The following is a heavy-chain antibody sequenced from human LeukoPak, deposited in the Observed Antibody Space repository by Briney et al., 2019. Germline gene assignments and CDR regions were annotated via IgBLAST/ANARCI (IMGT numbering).Heavy chain of an antibody. CDR2: IYYSGST. CDR3: ARSAVAGTPFQFGY. D-gene: IGHD6-19*01. CDR1: GGSISSGSYY. Sequence: SQTLSLTCTVSGGSISSGSYYWSWIRQPPGKGLEWIGYIYYSGSTNYNPSLKSRVTISVDTSKNQFSLKLSSVTAADTAVYYCARSAVAGTPFQFGYWGQGTLVTVSS. J-gene: IGHJ4*02. V-gene: IGHV4-61*01.